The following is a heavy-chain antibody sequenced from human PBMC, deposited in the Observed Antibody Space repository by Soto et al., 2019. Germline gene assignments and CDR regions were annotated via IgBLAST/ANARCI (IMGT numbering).Heavy chain of an antibody. CDR2: MNPSTGNT. CDR1: GYTFTSYD. CDR3: SRGRIIVAGGFDP. D-gene: IGHD6-19*01. V-gene: IGHV1-8*01. Sequence: QVQLVQSGAEVKKPGASVKVSCKASGYTFTSYDIIWVRQATGQGLEWMGWMNPSTGNTDSAEKFQGRLTMNRNTSISTVYMELSSLSFEDTAVYYCSRGRIIVAGGFDPWGQGTLLTVSS. J-gene: IGHJ5*02.